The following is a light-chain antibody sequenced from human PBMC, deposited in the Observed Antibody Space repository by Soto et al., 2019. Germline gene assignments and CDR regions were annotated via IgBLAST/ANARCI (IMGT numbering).Light chain of an antibody. CDR1: QSVSSSY. CDR2: GAS. J-gene: IGKJ1*01. V-gene: IGKV3-20*01. CDR3: QQFGRYRT. Sequence: EIVLTQSPGTLSLSPGERATHSCRASQSVSSSYLAWYQQKPGQAPRLLIYGASSRATGIPDRFSGSGSGTDFTLSISRLEPEDFAVYYCQQFGRYRTFGQGTKVDIK.